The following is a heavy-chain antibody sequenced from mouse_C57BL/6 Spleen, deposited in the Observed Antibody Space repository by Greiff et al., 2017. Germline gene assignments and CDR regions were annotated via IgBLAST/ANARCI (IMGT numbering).Heavy chain of an antibody. D-gene: IGHD1-1*02. CDR2: IYPGSGST. J-gene: IGHJ3*01. CDR3: ARGGGSWFAY. Sequence: VQLQQPGAELVQPGASVKMSCKASGYTFTSYWITWVKQRPGQGLEWIGDIYPGSGSTNYNEKFKSKATLTVDTPSSTAYMQLSSLTSEDSAVYDCARGGGSWFAYWGQGTLLTVSA. CDR1: GYTFTSYW. V-gene: IGHV1-55*01.